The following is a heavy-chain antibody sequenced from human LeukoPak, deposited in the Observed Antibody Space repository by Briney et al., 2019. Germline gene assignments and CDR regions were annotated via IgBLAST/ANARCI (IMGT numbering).Heavy chain of an antibody. Sequence: QPGRSLRLSCAASGFTFDDYAMHWVRQAPGKGLEWVSGISWNSGSIGYADSVKGRFTISRDNAKNSLYLQMNSLRAEDTALYYCAKDPHYGSGSYLRYFDYWGQGTLVTVSS. J-gene: IGHJ4*02. CDR2: ISWNSGSI. CDR3: AKDPHYGSGSYLRYFDY. V-gene: IGHV3-9*01. CDR1: GFTFDDYA. D-gene: IGHD3-10*01.